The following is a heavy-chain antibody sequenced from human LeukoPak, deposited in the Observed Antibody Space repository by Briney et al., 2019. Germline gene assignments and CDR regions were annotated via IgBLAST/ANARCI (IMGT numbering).Heavy chain of an antibody. CDR1: GFTFRKYW. V-gene: IGHV3-7*03. Sequence: GGSLRLSCAASGFTFRKYWMAWVRQAPGRGLEWVAAIAANGNDKDYEDALQGRFTISRDNTRNSLSLRIDSLRAEDTAQYYCAREVFFQFDNWGQGALVTVSS. CDR3: AREVFFQFDN. CDR2: IAANGNDK. J-gene: IGHJ4*02.